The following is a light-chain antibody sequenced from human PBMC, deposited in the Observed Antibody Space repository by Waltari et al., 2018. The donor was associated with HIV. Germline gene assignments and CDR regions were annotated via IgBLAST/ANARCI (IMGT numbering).Light chain of an antibody. CDR3: SSYTNTNILI. Sequence: QSALTQPASVSGSPGQSITISCTGTSSDVGGYKYVSWYQQHPGKAPKLIIYEVSNRPSGISNRFSGSKSGNAAFLTISGLQAEDESDYFCSSYTNTNILIFGGGTKLTVL. CDR2: EVS. CDR1: SSDVGGYKY. J-gene: IGLJ2*01. V-gene: IGLV2-14*01.